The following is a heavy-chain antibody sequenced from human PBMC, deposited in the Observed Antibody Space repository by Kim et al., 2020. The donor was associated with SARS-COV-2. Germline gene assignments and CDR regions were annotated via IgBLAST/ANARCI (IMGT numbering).Heavy chain of an antibody. CDR1: GGSISSSNW. J-gene: IGHJ2*01. V-gene: IGHV4-4*02. CDR2: IYHSGST. CDR3: ARVADSSSFATQRQVNLYHGRSERRYFDL. D-gene: IGHD6-13*01. Sequence: SETLSLTCAVSGGSISSSNWWSWVRQPPGKGLEWIGEIYHSGSTNYNPSLKSRVTISVDKSKNQFSLKLSSVTAADTAVYYCARVADSSSFATQRQVNLYHGRSERRYFDLWGRGTLVTVSS.